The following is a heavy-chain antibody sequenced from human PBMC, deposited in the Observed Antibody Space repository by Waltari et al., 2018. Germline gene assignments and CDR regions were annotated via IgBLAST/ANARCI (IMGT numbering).Heavy chain of an antibody. D-gene: IGHD7-27*01. Sequence: EVQLVESGGGLVKPGGSLRLSCAASAFTFSSYSMNWVRQAPGKGLEWISSISSTGTYTHYADSVKGRFTISRDNAKNSLYLQMNSLRADDTGVYWCATGGWGFYLDNWGQGTLVTFSS. CDR2: ISSTGTYT. CDR1: AFTFSSYS. J-gene: IGHJ4*02. V-gene: IGHV3-21*01. CDR3: ATGGWGFYLDN.